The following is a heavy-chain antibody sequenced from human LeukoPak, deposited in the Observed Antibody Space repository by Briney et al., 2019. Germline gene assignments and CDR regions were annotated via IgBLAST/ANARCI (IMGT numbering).Heavy chain of an antibody. CDR1: GYTFTSYY. Sequence: VASVKVSCKASGYTFTSYYMHWVRQAPGQGLEWMGIINPSGGSTSYAQKFQGRVTMTRDMSTSTVYMELSSLRSEDTAVYYCARGIDDFWSGYYYYYYYMDVWGKGTTVTVSS. CDR3: ARGIDDFWSGYYYYYYYMDV. V-gene: IGHV1-46*01. CDR2: INPSGGST. J-gene: IGHJ6*03. D-gene: IGHD3-3*01.